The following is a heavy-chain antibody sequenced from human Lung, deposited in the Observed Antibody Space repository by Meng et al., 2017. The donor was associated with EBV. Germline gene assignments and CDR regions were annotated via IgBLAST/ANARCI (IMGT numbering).Heavy chain of an antibody. CDR1: GGAVDSGAYH. Sequence: LQETGHRRVEPSPARSSTRMVSGGAVDSGAYHWSCIRQRPGKGLEWIGYIYDSGSTFYTPSLKSRATLSVDTSKNQFSLKLNSVTAADTAVYYCARLRLVWMFDYWGQGALVTVSS. D-gene: IGHD6-19*01. J-gene: IGHJ4*02. CDR2: IYDSGST. V-gene: IGHV4-31*03. CDR3: ARLRLVWMFDY.